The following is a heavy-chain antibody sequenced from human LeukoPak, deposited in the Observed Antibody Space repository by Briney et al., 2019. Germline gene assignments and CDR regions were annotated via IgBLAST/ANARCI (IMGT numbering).Heavy chain of an antibody. Sequence: GGSLRLSCAASGFTFSSYWMHWVRQAPGKGLVWVSRINSDGSSTSYADSVKGRFTISRDNAKNTLYLQMNSLRAEDTAVYYCARVAYYLTYYYYYGMDVWGQGTTVTVSS. CDR2: INSDGSST. CDR1: GFTFSSYW. J-gene: IGHJ6*02. CDR3: ARVAYYLTYYYYYGMDV. D-gene: IGHD3-10*01. V-gene: IGHV3-74*01.